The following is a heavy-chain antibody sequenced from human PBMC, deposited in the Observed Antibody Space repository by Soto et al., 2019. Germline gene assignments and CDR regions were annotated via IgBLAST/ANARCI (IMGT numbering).Heavy chain of an antibody. CDR3: TKVAVAGPHDY. CDR1: GFTFSGSA. D-gene: IGHD6-19*01. V-gene: IGHV3-73*01. J-gene: IGHJ4*02. CDR2: IRIKANSYAT. Sequence: PGGSLRLSCAASGFTFSGSAMHWVRQASGKGLEWVGRIRIKANSYATAYAASVKGSFTISRDDSKNTAYLQMNSLKTEDTAVYYCTKVAVAGPHDYWGQGTLVTVSS.